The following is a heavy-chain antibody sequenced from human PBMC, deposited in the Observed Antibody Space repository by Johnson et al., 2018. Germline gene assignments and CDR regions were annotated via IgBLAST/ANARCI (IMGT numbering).Heavy chain of an antibody. V-gene: IGHV1-69*01. CDR2: IIPIFTTA. J-gene: IGHJ3*02. CDR1: GGTFSTYA. CDR3: AGGDYVTIFGEFIMGAFDI. Sequence: QVQLVQSGAEVKKPGSSVKVSCKASGGTFSTYAISWVRQAPGQGLEWMGGIIPIFTTANYAQKFQGRVTITADQSTSTAYMQMSSLRSEDTAVYYCAGGDYVTIFGEFIMGAFDIWGQGTMVSVSS. D-gene: IGHD3-3*01.